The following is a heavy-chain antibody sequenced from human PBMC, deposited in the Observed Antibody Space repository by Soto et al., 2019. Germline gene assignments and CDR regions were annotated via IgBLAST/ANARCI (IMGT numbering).Heavy chain of an antibody. CDR2: FDPEDGET. J-gene: IGHJ4*02. D-gene: IGHD6-13*01. CDR1: GYTLTELS. Sequence: ASVKVSCKVSGYTLTELSMHWVRQAPGKGLEWMGGFDPEDGETIYAQKFQGRVTMTEDTSTDTAYMELSSLRSEDTAVYYCATTFEAIAAAGSFDYWGQGTLVTVSS. V-gene: IGHV1-24*01. CDR3: ATTFEAIAAAGSFDY.